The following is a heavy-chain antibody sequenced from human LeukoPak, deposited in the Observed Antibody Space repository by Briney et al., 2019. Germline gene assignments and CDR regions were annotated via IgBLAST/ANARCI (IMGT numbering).Heavy chain of an antibody. Sequence: PSQTLSLTCTVSGGSISSGDYYWSWIRQPPGKGLEWIGYIYQSGSTYYNPSLRSRVTISLDRSKNQFSLKLSSVTAADTAVYYCASTPNYCSGGSCHDLWGRGTLVTVSS. CDR2: IYQSGST. CDR3: ASTPNYCSGGSCHDL. D-gene: IGHD2-15*01. V-gene: IGHV4-30-2*02. J-gene: IGHJ2*01. CDR1: GGSISSGDYY.